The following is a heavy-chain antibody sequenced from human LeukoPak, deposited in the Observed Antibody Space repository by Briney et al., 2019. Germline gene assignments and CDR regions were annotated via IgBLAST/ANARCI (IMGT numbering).Heavy chain of an antibody. CDR2: IYSAGDT. CDR1: GFTVSSNY. D-gene: IGHD2-2*01. CDR3: ARGYSSTLFDY. J-gene: IGHJ4*02. Sequence: GGSLRLSCAASGFTVSSNYMSWVRQAPGKGLEWVSVIYSAGDTSYADFVKGRFTISRDNSKNTLYLQMDSLRAEDTAVYYCARGYSSTLFDYWGQGTLVTVSS. V-gene: IGHV3-53*01.